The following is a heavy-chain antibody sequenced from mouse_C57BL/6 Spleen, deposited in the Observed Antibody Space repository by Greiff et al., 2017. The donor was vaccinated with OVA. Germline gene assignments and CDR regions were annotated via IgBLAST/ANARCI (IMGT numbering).Heavy chain of an antibody. D-gene: IGHD2-2*01. Sequence: QVHVKQPGAELVRPGSSVKLSCKASGYTFTSYWMHWVKQRPIQGLEWIGNIDPSDSDNHYNQKFKDKATLTVDKSSSTAYMQLSSLTSEDSAVYYCARYGYWGDYWGQGTSVTVSS. CDR3: ARYGYWGDY. CDR1: GYTFTSYW. V-gene: IGHV1-52*01. CDR2: IDPSDSDN. J-gene: IGHJ4*01.